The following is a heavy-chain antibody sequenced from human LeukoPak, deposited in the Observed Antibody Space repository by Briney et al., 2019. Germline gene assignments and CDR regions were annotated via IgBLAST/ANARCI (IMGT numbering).Heavy chain of an antibody. V-gene: IGHV3-11*01. CDR1: GFTFSDYY. Sequence: PGGSLRLSCAASGFTFSDYYMSWIRQAPGKGLEWVSYISSSGSTIYYADSVKGRFTISRDNAKNSLYLQMNSLGAEDTAVYYCARDPKFFVTMVRGGPNWFDPWGQGTLVTVSS. D-gene: IGHD3-10*01. CDR2: ISSSGSTI. J-gene: IGHJ5*02. CDR3: ARDPKFFVTMVRGGPNWFDP.